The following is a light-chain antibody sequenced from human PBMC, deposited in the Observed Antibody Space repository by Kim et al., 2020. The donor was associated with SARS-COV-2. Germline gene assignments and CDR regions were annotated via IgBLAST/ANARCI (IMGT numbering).Light chain of an antibody. V-gene: IGKV1-27*01. CDR2: AAS. Sequence: DIQMTQSPSSLSASVEDRVTITCRASEDISNYLVWYQQKPGKVPKPLIFAASTLHSGVPSRFSGSGYGTDFTLTISSLQPEDAATYYCQDYNTAPWTVGQGTKVDIK. CDR1: EDISNY. J-gene: IGKJ1*01. CDR3: QDYNTAPWT.